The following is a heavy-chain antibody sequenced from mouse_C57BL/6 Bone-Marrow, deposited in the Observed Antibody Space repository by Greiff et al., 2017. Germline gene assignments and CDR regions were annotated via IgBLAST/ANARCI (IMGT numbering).Heavy chain of an antibody. V-gene: IGHV7-3*01. CDR3: ARYPPGLPSYFDY. CDR2: IRNKANGYTT. Sequence: EVMLVESGGGLVQPGGSLSLSCAASGFTFTDYYMSWVRQPPGKALEWLGFIRNKANGYTTEYSASVKGRFTISRDNSQSILYLQMNALRAEDSATYYCARYPPGLPSYFDYWSQGTTLTVSS. J-gene: IGHJ2*01. CDR1: GFTFTDYY.